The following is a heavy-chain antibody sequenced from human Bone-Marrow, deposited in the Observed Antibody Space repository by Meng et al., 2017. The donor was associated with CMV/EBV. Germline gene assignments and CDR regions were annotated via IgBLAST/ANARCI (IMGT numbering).Heavy chain of an antibody. V-gene: IGHV3-23*01. J-gene: IGHJ4*02. CDR2: ISDSGGNT. D-gene: IGHD3-22*01. Sequence: GESLKISCAASGFTFSSYAMSWVRQAPGKGLEWVSAISDSGGNTYYADSVKGRFTISRDNSKNTLYLQMNSLRAEDTAVYYCVKEFGNYEGSGYSNCFDHWGQGTLVTVSS. CDR3: VKEFGNYEGSGYSNCFDH. CDR1: GFTFSSYA.